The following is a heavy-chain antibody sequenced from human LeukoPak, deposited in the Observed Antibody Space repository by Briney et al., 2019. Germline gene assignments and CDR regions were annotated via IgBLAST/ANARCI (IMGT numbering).Heavy chain of an antibody. CDR2: INPSGGST. Sequence: GASVKVSCKASGYTFTSYYMHWVRQAPGQGLEWMGIINPSGGSTSYAQKFQGRVTMTRDMSTSTVYMELSSLRSEDTAVYYCARGADIVAVKDAFDIWGQGTMVTVSS. J-gene: IGHJ3*02. CDR1: GYTFTSYY. D-gene: IGHD2-2*01. CDR3: ARGADIVAVKDAFDI. V-gene: IGHV1-46*01.